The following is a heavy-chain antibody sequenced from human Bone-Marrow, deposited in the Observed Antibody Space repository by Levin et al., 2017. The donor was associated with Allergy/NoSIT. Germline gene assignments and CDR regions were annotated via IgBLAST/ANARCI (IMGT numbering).Heavy chain of an antibody. CDR1: GYTFTSYD. Sequence: PGGSLRLSCKASGYTFTSYDISWVRQAPGQGLEWMGWISAYNGNTNYAQKLQGRVSLTTDTSTSTAYMDLRSLRSDDTAVYYCARGGAAAGYDYWGQGTLVTVSS. CDR3: ARGGAAAGYDY. CDR2: ISAYNGNT. V-gene: IGHV1-18*01. D-gene: IGHD6-13*01. J-gene: IGHJ4*02.